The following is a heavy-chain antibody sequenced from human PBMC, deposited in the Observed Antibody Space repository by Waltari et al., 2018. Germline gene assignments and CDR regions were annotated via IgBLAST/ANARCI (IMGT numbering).Heavy chain of an antibody. J-gene: IGHJ4*02. D-gene: IGHD3-10*01. CDR2: IGGSGSDT. Sequence: EVQLLESGGGLVQPGGSLRLSCAVSGFTFSNFAMTWVRQTPGKGLEWVSSIGGSGSDTYYADSVKGRFTISRDNSINTLYLQMNSLRAEDTAVYYCANLQRDILHLSYWGQGTLVTVSS. CDR3: ANLQRDILHLSY. CDR1: GFTFSNFA. V-gene: IGHV3-23*01.